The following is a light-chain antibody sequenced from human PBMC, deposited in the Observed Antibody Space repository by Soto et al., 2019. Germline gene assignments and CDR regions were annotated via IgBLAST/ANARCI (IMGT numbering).Light chain of an antibody. Sequence: QPVLTQPPSASASLGASVTLTCTLSSGYSNYKVDWYQQRPGKGPRFVMRVGTGGIVGSKGDGIPDRFSVLGSGLNRYLTSKNIQEEDESDYHCGADHGSGSNFAAVFGGGTQLTVL. CDR2: VGTGGIVG. V-gene: IGLV9-49*01. CDR1: SGYSNYK. J-gene: IGLJ7*01. CDR3: GADHGSGSNFAAV.